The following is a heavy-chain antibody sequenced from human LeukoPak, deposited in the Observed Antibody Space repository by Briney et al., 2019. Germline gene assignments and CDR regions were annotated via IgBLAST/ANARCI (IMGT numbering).Heavy chain of an antibody. V-gene: IGHV4-30-4*08. CDR2: IYYSGST. Sequence: SETLSLTCTVSGGSISRGDYYWSWIRQPPGEGLEWIGYIYYSGSTYYKPSLKSRVTISVDTSKNQFSLNLSSLTAADTAVYYCARLEIGYYYMDVWGKGTTVTVSS. CDR1: GGSISRGDYY. CDR3: ARLEIGYYYMDV. D-gene: IGHD1-1*01. J-gene: IGHJ6*03.